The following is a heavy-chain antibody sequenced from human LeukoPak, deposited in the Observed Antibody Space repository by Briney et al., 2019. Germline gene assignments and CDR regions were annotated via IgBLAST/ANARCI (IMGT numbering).Heavy chain of an antibody. D-gene: IGHD6-13*01. CDR1: GFTFSSYW. V-gene: IGHV3-7*01. CDR3: ARHMAPAIRDLDY. CDR2: IKQDGSEK. Sequence: GGSLRLSCEVSGFTFSSYWMSWVRQAPGKGLEWVAKIKQDGSEKYYVGSVQGRFSISRDNAKNSLFLQMNSLRAEDTAVYYCARHMAPAIRDLDYWGPGTLVTVSS. J-gene: IGHJ4*01.